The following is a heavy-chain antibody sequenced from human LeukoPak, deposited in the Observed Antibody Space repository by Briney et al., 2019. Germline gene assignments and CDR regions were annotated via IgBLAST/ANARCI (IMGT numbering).Heavy chain of an antibody. V-gene: IGHV4-4*07. CDR2: IYPSGNT. CDR3: ARDLPYPMDAFDI. CDR1: GGSISSYY. J-gene: IGHJ3*02. Sequence: SETLSLTCTVSGGSISSYYWSWIRQPAGKGLEWIGRIYPSGNTNYNPSLESRVTMSLDTSKNQFSLKLSSVTAADTAVFYCARDLPYPMDAFDIWGQGTMVTVSS.